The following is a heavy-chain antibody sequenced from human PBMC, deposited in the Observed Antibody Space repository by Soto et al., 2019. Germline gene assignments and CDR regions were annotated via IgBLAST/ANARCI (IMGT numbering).Heavy chain of an antibody. CDR2: IYYSGST. Sequence: SETLSLTCTVSGGSISSGDYYWSWIRQPPGKGLEWIGYIYYSGSTSYNASLKSRTSISADPSNNQFSLKLHSLTAADTAGYFLGTMPIVFAPATMDVCGHGTSVTVSS. D-gene: IGHD2-2*01. J-gene: IGHJ6*02. V-gene: IGHV4-30-4*01. CDR3: GTMPIVFAPATMDV. CDR1: GGSISSGDYY.